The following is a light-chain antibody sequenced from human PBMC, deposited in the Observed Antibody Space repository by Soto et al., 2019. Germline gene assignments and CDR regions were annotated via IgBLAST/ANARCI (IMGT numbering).Light chain of an antibody. CDR2: DAS. CDR3: QPRSNSPPTGT. CDR1: QSIGTY. J-gene: IGKJ1*01. Sequence: EIVLTQSPATLSLSPGDRATLSCRASQSIGTYLAWYQQKPGQAPSLLIYDASNRATGIPARFSGSGSGTEITLTISSLEHEDFAFDFCQPRSNSPPTGTFGQGTKVEI. V-gene: IGKV3-11*01.